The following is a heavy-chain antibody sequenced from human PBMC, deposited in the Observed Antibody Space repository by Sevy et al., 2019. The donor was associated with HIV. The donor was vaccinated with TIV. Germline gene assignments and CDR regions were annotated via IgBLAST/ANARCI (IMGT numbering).Heavy chain of an antibody. V-gene: IGHV3-30*02. D-gene: IGHD2-2*01. CDR2: IRYDGSNK. Sequence: GGSLRLSCAASAFTFSSYGMRWVRQAPGKGLEWVAFIRYDGSNKYYADSVKGRFTISRDNSKNTLYLQMNSLRAEDTAVYYCAKGTPSYCSSTSCYDYYFDYWGQRTLVTVSS. J-gene: IGHJ4*02. CDR3: AKGTPSYCSSTSCYDYYFDY. CDR1: AFTFSSYG.